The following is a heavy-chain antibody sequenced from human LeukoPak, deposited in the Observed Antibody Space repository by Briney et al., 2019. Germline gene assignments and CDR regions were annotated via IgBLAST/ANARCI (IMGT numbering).Heavy chain of an antibody. V-gene: IGHV3-21*04. CDR1: GFTFSTSS. CDR3: AKGRGSSNWYFFDH. J-gene: IGHJ4*02. Sequence: PGGSLRLSCAATGFTFSTSSMNWVRQTPDKGLEWVSSISGESKYIYYADSVTGRFTISRDNAKNSLYLQMNSLRAEDTAVYHCAKGRGSSNWYFFDHWGQGTLVTVSS. CDR2: ISGESKYI. D-gene: IGHD6-13*01.